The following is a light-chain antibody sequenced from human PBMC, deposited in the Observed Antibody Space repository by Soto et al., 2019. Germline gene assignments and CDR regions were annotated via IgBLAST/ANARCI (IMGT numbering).Light chain of an antibody. CDR1: QTIHNY. Sequence: DIQMTQSPSSLSASVGDRVTISCRASQTIHNYLNWYQQKPGKAPKLVIFAASNLQSGVPSRFSGGGSGTDFTLTISSLQPEDFATYYCQQTYSQQNYGSPALTFGGGTKVEI. CDR3: QQTYSQQNYGSPALT. CDR2: AAS. J-gene: IGKJ4*01. V-gene: IGKV1-39*01.